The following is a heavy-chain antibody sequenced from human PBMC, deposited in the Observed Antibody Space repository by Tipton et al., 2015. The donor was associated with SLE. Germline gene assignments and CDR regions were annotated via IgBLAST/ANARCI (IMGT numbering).Heavy chain of an antibody. CDR2: IYHSGST. CDR3: AGQGGWYVDY. CDR1: GYSISSGYY. V-gene: IGHV4-38-2*01. J-gene: IGHJ4*02. D-gene: IGHD6-19*01. Sequence: TLSLTCAVSGYSISSGYYWGWIRQPPGKGLEWIGSIYHSGSTNYNPSLKSRVTISVDTSKNQFSLKLSSVTAADTAVYYCAGQGGWYVDYWGQGTLVTVSS.